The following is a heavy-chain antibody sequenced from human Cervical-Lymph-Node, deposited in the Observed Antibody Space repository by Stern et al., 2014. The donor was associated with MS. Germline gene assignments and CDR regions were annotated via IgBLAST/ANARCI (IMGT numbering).Heavy chain of an antibody. J-gene: IGHJ4*02. CDR2: IYYSGST. CDR1: GGSISSYY. V-gene: IGHV4-59*01. D-gene: IGHD2-15*01. CDR3: ARGGYCSGGSCLTFDY. Sequence: QVQLQESGPGLVKPSETLSLTCTVSGGSISSYYWSWIRQPPGKGLEWIGYIYYSGSTNYNPSLKSRVTISVDTSKNQFSLKLSSVTAADTAVYYCARGGYCSGGSCLTFDYWGQGTLVTVSS.